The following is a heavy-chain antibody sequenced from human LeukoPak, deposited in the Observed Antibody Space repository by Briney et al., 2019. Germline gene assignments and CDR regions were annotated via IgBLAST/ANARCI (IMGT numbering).Heavy chain of an antibody. V-gene: IGHV3-66*01. Sequence: GGSLRLSCAASGLTVSSNYMSWVRQAPGKGLEWVSVIYSGGSTYYADSVKGRFTISRDNSKNTLYLQMNSLRAEDTAVYYCSSISTGDAFDIWGQGTMVTVSS. CDR2: IYSGGST. CDR3: SSISTGDAFDI. CDR1: GLTVSSNY. D-gene: IGHD1-14*01. J-gene: IGHJ3*02.